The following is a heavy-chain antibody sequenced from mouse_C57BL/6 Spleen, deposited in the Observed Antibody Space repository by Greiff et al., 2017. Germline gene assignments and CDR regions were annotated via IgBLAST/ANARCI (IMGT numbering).Heavy chain of an antibody. J-gene: IGHJ2*01. Sequence: EVKLVESGGGLVKPGGSLKLSCAASGFTFSDYGMHWVRQAPEKGLEWVAYISSGSSTIYYADTVKGRFPISRDNAKNTLYLQMTSLRSEDTAMYYCASQPELGLCYYFDYWGQGTTLTVSS. CDR3: ASQPELGLCYYFDY. CDR2: ISSGSSTI. V-gene: IGHV5-17*01. CDR1: GFTFSDYG. D-gene: IGHD4-1*01.